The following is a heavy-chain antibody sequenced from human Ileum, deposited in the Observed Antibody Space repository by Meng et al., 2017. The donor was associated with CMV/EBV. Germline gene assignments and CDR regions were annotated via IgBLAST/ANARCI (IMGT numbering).Heavy chain of an antibody. Sequence: SETLSLTCTVSGDSLRGHYWSWIRQPPGKGLEWMGYVYYSGSATYSPSLRSRITISVDTSKNQISLKLRSVTAADTAVYFCAKGPYGDYAMDVWGQGTKVTVSS. J-gene: IGHJ6*01. V-gene: IGHV4-59*11. CDR3: AKGPYGDYAMDV. CDR1: GDSLRGHY. D-gene: IGHD4-17*01. CDR2: VYYSGSA.